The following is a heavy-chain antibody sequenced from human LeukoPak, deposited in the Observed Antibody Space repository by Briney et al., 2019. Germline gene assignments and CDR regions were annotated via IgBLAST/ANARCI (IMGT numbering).Heavy chain of an antibody. CDR2: LSEGGQSS. CDR3: AFSPLGFNYGYAY. V-gene: IGHV3-23*01. J-gene: IGHJ4*02. CDR1: GFPFSSYA. Sequence: RGPLLPSCASSGFPFSSYAMNWVRQAPGKGLEWVSSLSEGGQSSFYTASGKGRFSIYRDDSKNNLYLQMNNVRPDDTALYYCAFSPLGFNYGYAYWGQGTLVAVPS. D-gene: IGHD5-18*01.